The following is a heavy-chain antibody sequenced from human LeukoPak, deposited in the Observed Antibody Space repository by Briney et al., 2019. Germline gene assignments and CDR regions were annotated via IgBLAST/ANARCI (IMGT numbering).Heavy chain of an antibody. CDR3: AKGSSRPPNAFDI. V-gene: IGHV3-48*04. CDR2: ISSSSSTI. D-gene: IGHD6-6*01. Sequence: PGGSLRLSCAASGFTFSSYSMNWVRQAPGKGLEWVSYISSSSSTIYYADSVEGRFTISRDNAKNSLHLQMNSLRAEDTAVYYCAKGSSRPPNAFDIWGQGTLVTVSS. J-gene: IGHJ3*02. CDR1: GFTFSSYS.